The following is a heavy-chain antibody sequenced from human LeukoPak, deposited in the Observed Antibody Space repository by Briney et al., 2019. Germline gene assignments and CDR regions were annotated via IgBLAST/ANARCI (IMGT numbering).Heavy chain of an antibody. CDR3: VRTQPYYYGSGSYL. J-gene: IGHJ4*02. D-gene: IGHD3-10*01. V-gene: IGHV4-38-2*01. CDR2: IYHSGST. CDR1: GYSISSGYY. Sequence: PSETPSLTCAASGYSISSGYYWGWIRQPPGKGLEWIGSIYHSGSTYYNPSLKSRVTISVDTSKNQFSLKLSSVTAADTAVYYCVRTQPYYYGSGSYLWGQGTLVTVSS.